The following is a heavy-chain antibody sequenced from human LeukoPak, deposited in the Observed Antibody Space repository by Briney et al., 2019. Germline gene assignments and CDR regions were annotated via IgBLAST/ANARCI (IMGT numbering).Heavy chain of an antibody. V-gene: IGHV4-39*07. Sequence: PSETLSLTCTVSGGSICSSTYYWSWIRQPPGKGLEWIGEINHSGSTNYNPSLKSRVTISVDTSKNQFSLKLSSVTAADTAVYYCARVAVAAREYFDYWGQGTLVTVSS. CDR3: ARVAVAAREYFDY. J-gene: IGHJ4*02. CDR2: INHSGST. CDR1: GGSICSSTYY. D-gene: IGHD6-19*01.